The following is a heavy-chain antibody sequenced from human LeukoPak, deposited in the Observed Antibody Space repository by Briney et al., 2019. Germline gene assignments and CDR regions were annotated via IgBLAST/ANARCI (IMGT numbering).Heavy chain of an antibody. CDR3: AKDGLLWFGELANFDY. CDR1: GFTFSGYA. Sequence: GGSLRLSCAASGFTFSGYAMSWVRQAPGKGLEWVSAISGGGGSTYYADSVTGRFTISRDNSKNTLYLQMNSLRAEDTAVYYCAKDGLLWFGELANFDYWGQGTLVTVSS. J-gene: IGHJ4*02. D-gene: IGHD3-10*01. CDR2: ISGGGGST. V-gene: IGHV3-23*01.